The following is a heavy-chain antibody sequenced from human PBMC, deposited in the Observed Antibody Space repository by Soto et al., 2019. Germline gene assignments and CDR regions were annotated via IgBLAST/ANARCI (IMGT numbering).Heavy chain of an antibody. V-gene: IGHV5-51*01. J-gene: IGHJ3*02. CDR3: ASYLSGYDLGDAFDI. Sequence: GESLKISCKGSGYSFTSYWIGWVRQMPGKGLEWMGIIYPGDSDTRYSPSFQGQVTISTDKSISTAYLQWSSLKASDTAMYYCASYLSGYDLGDAFDIWGQGTMVTVSS. D-gene: IGHD5-12*01. CDR1: GYSFTSYW. CDR2: IYPGDSDT.